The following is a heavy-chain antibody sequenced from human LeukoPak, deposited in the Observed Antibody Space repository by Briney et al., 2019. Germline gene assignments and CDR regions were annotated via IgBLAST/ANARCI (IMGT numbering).Heavy chain of an antibody. CDR3: ARDGLVGVYFDS. CDR1: GGSISSSSYY. Sequence: SETLSLTCTVSGGSISSSSYYWGWIRQPPGKGLEWIGSIYYSGSTYYNPSLKSRVTISVDTSKNQFPLKLSSVTAADTAVYYCARDGLVGVYFDSWGQGILVTVSS. CDR2: IYYSGST. V-gene: IGHV4-39*06. D-gene: IGHD1-26*01. J-gene: IGHJ4*02.